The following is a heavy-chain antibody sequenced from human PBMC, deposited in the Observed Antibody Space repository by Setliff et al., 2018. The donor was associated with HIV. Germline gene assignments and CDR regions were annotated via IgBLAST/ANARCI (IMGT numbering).Heavy chain of an antibody. D-gene: IGHD6-13*01. CDR2: INRSGGTT. CDR1: GYTFTSYS. J-gene: IGHJ4*02. V-gene: IGHV1-46*01. Sequence: ASVKVSCKASGYTFTSYSMHWVRQAPGQGLEWMGIINRSGGTTNYAQKFQGRVTMTRDTSTSTVYMEVSSLRSDDTAVYYCARGGQSAAGYYYWGQGTLVTVSS. CDR3: ARGGQSAAGYYY.